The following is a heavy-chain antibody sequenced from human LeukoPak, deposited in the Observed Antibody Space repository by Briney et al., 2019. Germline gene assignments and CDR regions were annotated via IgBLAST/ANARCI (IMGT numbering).Heavy chain of an antibody. CDR2: ISYDGSNK. CDR1: GFTFSSYA. V-gene: IGHV3-30-3*01. D-gene: IGHD2-2*01. J-gene: IGHJ6*03. CDR3: ASEPGYCSSTSCRKNYYYYYMDV. Sequence: GGSLRLSCAASGFTFSSYAMHWVRQAPGKGLEWVAVISYDGSNKYYADSVKGRFTISRDNSKNTLYLQMNSLRAEDTAVYYCASEPGYCSSTSCRKNYYYYYMDVWGKGTTVTVSS.